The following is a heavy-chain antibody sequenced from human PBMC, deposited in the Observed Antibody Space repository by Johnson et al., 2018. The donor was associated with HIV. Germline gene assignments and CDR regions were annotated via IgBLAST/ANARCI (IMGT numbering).Heavy chain of an antibody. V-gene: IGHV3-66*03. CDR2: IYSDGSN. D-gene: IGHD1-26*01. CDR1: GFTVSSNY. J-gene: IGHJ3*02. Sequence: MLLVESGGGLIQPGGSLRLSCAASGFTVSSNYMSWVRQAPGKGLEWVSVIYSDGSNYYADSVKGRLSIIRDNSKNKLYLQMISLRAEDTAVYYCAKDRGGSYLFFGAFDIWGHVTMVTVSS. CDR3: AKDRGGSYLFFGAFDI.